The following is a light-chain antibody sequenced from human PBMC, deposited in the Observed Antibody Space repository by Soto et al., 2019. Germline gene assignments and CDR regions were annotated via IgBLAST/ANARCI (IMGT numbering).Light chain of an antibody. CDR3: QSYDSSLSAYV. J-gene: IGLJ1*01. Sequence: QSVLAQPPSVSGAPGQKVTISCTGSSSNIGAGYDLHWYQQLPGTAPKLLLYGNNNRPSGVPDRFSGSKSGTPASLAITGLQAEDEADYYCQSYDSSLSAYVFGTGTKLTVL. CDR2: GNN. CDR1: SSNIGAGYD. V-gene: IGLV1-40*01.